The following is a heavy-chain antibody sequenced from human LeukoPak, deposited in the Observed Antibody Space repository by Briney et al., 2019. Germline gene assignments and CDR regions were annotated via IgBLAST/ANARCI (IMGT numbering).Heavy chain of an antibody. Sequence: GGPLRLSCAASGFTFSIYTMKWVRQAPGKGLGWVSSITISSSPIYYADSVKGRFTISRDNAENTLYLQMNSLRGEDTAMYYCAREFTSAYSGSSRGLWGQGTLVTVSS. V-gene: IGHV3-21*06. CDR3: AREFTSAYSGSSRGL. J-gene: IGHJ4*02. CDR1: GFTFSIYT. D-gene: IGHD1-26*01. CDR2: ITISSSPI.